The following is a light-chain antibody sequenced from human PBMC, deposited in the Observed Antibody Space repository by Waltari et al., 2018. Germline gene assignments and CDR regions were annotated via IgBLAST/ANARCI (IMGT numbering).Light chain of an antibody. CDR2: VNSDGSH. V-gene: IGLV4-69*01. CDR1: SGHSTNV. CDR3: QTGGHGTWV. Sequence: LVLTQSPSASASLGASVTLTCPLSSGHSTNVIAWLQKRPEKGPRYLMKVNSDGSHNKGDEMPDRFSGSSSGAERYLTISSLQSEDEADYYCQTGGHGTWVFGGGTKLTVL. J-gene: IGLJ3*02.